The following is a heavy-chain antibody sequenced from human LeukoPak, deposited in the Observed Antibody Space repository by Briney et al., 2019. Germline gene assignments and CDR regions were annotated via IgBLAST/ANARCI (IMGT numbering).Heavy chain of an antibody. D-gene: IGHD3-10*01. CDR3: ARDRGEGYYFDY. CDR2: IIPILGIA. V-gene: IGHV1-69*04. J-gene: IGHJ4*02. Sequence: SVKVSCKASGGTFSSYAISWVRQAPGQGLEWMGRIIPILGIANYAQKFQGRVTITADKSTSTAYMELSSLRSEDTAVYYCARDRGEGYYFDYWGQGTLVTVSS. CDR1: GGTFSSYA.